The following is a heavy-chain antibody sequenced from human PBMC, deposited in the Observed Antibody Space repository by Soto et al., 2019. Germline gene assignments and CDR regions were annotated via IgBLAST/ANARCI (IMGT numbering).Heavy chain of an antibody. J-gene: IGHJ3*02. V-gene: IGHV3-53*01. D-gene: IGHD6-19*01. CDR2: IYSGGST. CDR1: GFTVSSNY. Sequence: EVQLVESGGGLIQPGGSLRLSCAASGFTVSSNYMSWVRQAPGKGLEWVSVIYSGGSTYYADSVKGRFTISRDNSKNTLYLQMNSLRAEDTAVYYCARDRESSGWYGAFDIWGQGTMVTVSS. CDR3: ARDRESSGWYGAFDI.